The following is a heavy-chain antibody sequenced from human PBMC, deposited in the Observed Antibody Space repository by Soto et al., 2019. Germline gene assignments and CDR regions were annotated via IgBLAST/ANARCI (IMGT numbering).Heavy chain of an antibody. CDR1: GYTFTSYD. CDR2: MNPNSGNT. J-gene: IGHJ4*02. V-gene: IGHV1-8*01. Sequence: ASVKVSCKASGYTFTSYDINWVRQATGQGLEWMGWMNPNSGNTGYAQKFQGRVTMTRNTSISTAHMELSSLRSEDTAVYYCARGHILRYFDWSTGDYWGQGPLVTVSS. CDR3: ARGHILRYFDWSTGDY. D-gene: IGHD3-9*01.